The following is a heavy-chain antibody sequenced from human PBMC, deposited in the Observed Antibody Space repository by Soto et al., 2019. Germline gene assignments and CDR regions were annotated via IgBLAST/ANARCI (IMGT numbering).Heavy chain of an antibody. CDR3: VRYSRSFGGSFRPDY. Sequence: PGGSLRRSCAASGFTFRSYWMHWVRPVPEKGLVWVSRINSDGSITNYSDDVKGRFNSSRNNVKNTLWMQMHSLRAEDTAVYYCVRYSRSFGGSFRPDYWGQGTLVTVSS. D-gene: IGHD3-16*02. V-gene: IGHV3-74*01. CDR2: INSDGSIT. J-gene: IGHJ4*02. CDR1: GFTFRSYW.